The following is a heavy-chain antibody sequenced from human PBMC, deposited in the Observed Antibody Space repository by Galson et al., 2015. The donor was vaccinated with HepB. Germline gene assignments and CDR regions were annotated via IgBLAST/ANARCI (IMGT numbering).Heavy chain of an antibody. CDR3: ARGSIVVVPAAMGLDY. D-gene: IGHD2-2*01. Sequence: LRLSCAASGFTFSDYYMSWIRQAPGKGLEWVSYISSSSSYTNYADSVKGRFTISRDNAKNSLYLQMNSLRAEDTAVYYCARGSIVVVPAAMGLDYWGQGTLVTVSS. CDR1: GFTFSDYY. V-gene: IGHV3-11*06. J-gene: IGHJ4*02. CDR2: ISSSSSYT.